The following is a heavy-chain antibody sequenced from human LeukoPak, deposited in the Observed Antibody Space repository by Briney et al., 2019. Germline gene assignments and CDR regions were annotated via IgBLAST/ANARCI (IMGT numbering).Heavy chain of an antibody. CDR3: ARDRAGGAYHYDSSGYYY. J-gene: IGHJ4*01. V-gene: IGHV3-48*01. Sequence: GGSLRLSCAASGFTFSDYSMNWVRQAPGKGLEWVSYISSSTSTIYYADSVRGRFTISRDNAKNSLYLQMNSLRAEDTAVYYCARDRAGGAYHYDSSGYYYWGHGTLVTVSS. CDR2: ISSSTSTI. D-gene: IGHD3-22*01. CDR1: GFTFSDYS.